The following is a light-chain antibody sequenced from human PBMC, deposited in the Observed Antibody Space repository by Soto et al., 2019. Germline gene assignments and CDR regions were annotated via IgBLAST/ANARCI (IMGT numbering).Light chain of an antibody. J-gene: IGKJ4*01. V-gene: IGKV1-33*01. CDR1: RDIADS. Sequence: DTQMTQSPSSLSASVGDTVTITCQASRDIADSLNWYQQRAGQAPKLLIYDASNLQSGVPARFSGSGTGTSFILTINSLQPEDFATYYCQQYDDPFTFGGGTK. CDR2: DAS. CDR3: QQYDDPFT.